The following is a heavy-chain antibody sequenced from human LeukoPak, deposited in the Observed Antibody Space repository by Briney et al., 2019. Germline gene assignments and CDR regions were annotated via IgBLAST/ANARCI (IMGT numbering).Heavy chain of an antibody. Sequence: SVKVSCKASGGTFSSYAISWVRQAPGQGLEWMGGIIPICGTANYAQKFQGRVTITADESTSTAYMELSSLRSEDTAVYYCARDRRVGATHNWFDPWGQGTLVTVSS. V-gene: IGHV1-69*01. CDR3: ARDRRVGATHNWFDP. J-gene: IGHJ5*02. CDR2: IIPICGTA. CDR1: GGTFSSYA. D-gene: IGHD1-26*01.